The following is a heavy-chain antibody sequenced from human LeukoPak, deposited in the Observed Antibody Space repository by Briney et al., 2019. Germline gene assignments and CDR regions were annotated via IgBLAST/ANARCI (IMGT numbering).Heavy chain of an antibody. D-gene: IGHD3-9*01. V-gene: IGHV3-23*01. CDR3: AKWGDYDILTGYYDSDY. CDR1: GFTFSNCA. J-gene: IGHJ4*02. CDR2: IVGSGSNT. Sequence: PGASLRLSCAASGFTFSNCAMSWVRQAPGKGLEWVSAIVGSGSNTYYADSVKGRFTISRDNPKNTLYLQMNSLRAEDTAVYYCAKWGDYDILTGYYDSDYWGQGTLVTVSS.